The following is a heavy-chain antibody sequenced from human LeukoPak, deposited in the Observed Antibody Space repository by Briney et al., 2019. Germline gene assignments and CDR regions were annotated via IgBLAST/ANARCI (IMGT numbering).Heavy chain of an antibody. CDR3: ARARKQWELRSSFDI. J-gene: IGHJ3*02. CDR1: GYTFTSYG. Sequence: ASGKVSCKPSGYTFTSYGISWVGQAPGQGLGWRGWISAYNGNTNSAQNLQGRATMTTDTSTSTAYMDLRSLRSDDTAVYYCARARKQWELRSSFDIWGQGTMVTVSS. CDR2: ISAYNGNT. V-gene: IGHV1-18*01. D-gene: IGHD1-26*01.